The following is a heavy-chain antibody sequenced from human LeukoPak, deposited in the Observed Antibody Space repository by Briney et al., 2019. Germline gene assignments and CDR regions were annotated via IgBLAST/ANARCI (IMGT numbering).Heavy chain of an antibody. Sequence: GGSPRLSCAASGFTFSSYSMNWVRQAPGKGLEWVSSISSSSSYIYYADSVKGRFTISRDNAKNSLYLQMNSLRAEDTAVYYCARDTPPLVANDAFDIWGQGTMVTVSS. D-gene: IGHD5-12*01. J-gene: IGHJ3*02. CDR3: ARDTPPLVANDAFDI. CDR2: ISSSSSYI. V-gene: IGHV3-21*01. CDR1: GFTFSSYS.